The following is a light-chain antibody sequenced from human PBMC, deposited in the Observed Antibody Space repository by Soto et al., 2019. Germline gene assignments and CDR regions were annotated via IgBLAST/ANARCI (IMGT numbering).Light chain of an antibody. V-gene: IGLV2-14*01. CDR3: SSYTSISTLV. CDR1: SSDIGAYNY. Sequence: QSVLTQPASVSGSPGQSITISCTGTSSDIGAYNYVSWYQQHPGKAPKLMIYEVSDRPSGVSNRFSGSKSGNTASLTISGLQAEDAADSYCSSYTSISTLVFGSGTKVTVL. CDR2: EVS. J-gene: IGLJ1*01.